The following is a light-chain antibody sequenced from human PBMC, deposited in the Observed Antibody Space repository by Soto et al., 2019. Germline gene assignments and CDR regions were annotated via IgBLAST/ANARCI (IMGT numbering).Light chain of an antibody. CDR3: QQYDNLLFT. J-gene: IGKJ3*01. CDR2: DAS. CDR1: QDISNY. Sequence: DIQMTQSPSSLSASVGDRVTITCQASQDISNYLNWYQQKPGKAPKLLIYDASNLETGVPSRFSGSGSGTDFTFTINSPQPEDIATYYCQQYDNLLFTFGPGTKVDIK. V-gene: IGKV1-33*01.